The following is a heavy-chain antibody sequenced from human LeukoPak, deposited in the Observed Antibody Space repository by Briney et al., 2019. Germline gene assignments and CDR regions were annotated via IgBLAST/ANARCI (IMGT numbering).Heavy chain of an antibody. CDR3: ARVLSYCSSTSCFDAFDI. J-gene: IGHJ3*02. V-gene: IGHV1-3*01. D-gene: IGHD2-2*01. CDR2: INAGNGNT. Sequence: ASVNVSCKASGYTFTSYAMHWVRQPPAQRLEWMGWINAGNGNTKYSQKLQGRVTITRDTSASTAYMELSSLRSEDTAVYYCARVLSYCSSTSCFDAFDIWGQGTMVTVSS. CDR1: GYTFTSYA.